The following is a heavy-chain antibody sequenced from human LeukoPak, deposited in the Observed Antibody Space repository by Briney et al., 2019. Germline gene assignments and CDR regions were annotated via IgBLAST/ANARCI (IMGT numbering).Heavy chain of an antibody. Sequence: PRGSLRLSCAASGFTFSSYSMNWVRQAPGKGLEWVSSISSSSSYIYYADSVKGRFTISRDNAENSLYLQMNSLRVEDTGVYYCARRSGRRYEYWGQGVLVTVSP. CDR1: GFTFSSYS. V-gene: IGHV3-21*01. D-gene: IGHD5-24*01. J-gene: IGHJ4*02. CDR2: ISSSSSYI. CDR3: ARRSGRRYEY.